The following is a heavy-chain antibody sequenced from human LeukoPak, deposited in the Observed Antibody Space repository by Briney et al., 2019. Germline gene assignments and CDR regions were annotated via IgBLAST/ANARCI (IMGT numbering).Heavy chain of an antibody. J-gene: IGHJ4*02. V-gene: IGHV3-21*01. D-gene: IGHD1-26*01. CDR2: ISISSSYI. CDR1: GFTFSRYS. Sequence: GGSLRLSCAASGFTFSRYSMNWVRQAPGKGLEWVSSISISSSYIYYADSVKGRFTMSRDNAKNSLYLQMNSLRAEDTAVYYCARKGSGSFNFDYWGQGTLVTVSS. CDR3: ARKGSGSFNFDY.